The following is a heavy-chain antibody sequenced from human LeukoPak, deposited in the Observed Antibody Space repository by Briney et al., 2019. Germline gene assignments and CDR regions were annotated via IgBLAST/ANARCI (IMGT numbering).Heavy chain of an antibody. CDR3: ARDQGVVVVPAAIVH. Sequence: ASVKVSCKVSGYTLTELSMHWVRQAPGQGLEWMGWISAYNGNTNYAQKVQGRVTMTSDTSTSTAYMELRSLRSDDTAVYYCARDQGVVVVPAAIVHWGQGTLVTVSS. J-gene: IGHJ5*02. V-gene: IGHV1-18*01. D-gene: IGHD2-2*01. CDR1: GYTLTELS. CDR2: ISAYNGNT.